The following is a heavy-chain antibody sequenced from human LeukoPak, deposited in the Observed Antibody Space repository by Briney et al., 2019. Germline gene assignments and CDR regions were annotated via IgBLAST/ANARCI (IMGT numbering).Heavy chain of an antibody. J-gene: IGHJ5*02. V-gene: IGHV4-59*01. Sequence: SETLSLTCTVSGGSISSYYWRWIRQPPGKGLEWIGYIYYSGSTNYNPSLKSRVTISVDTSKNQFSLKLSPVTAADTAVYYCARDYYDSSGYYSGWFDPWGQGTLVTVSS. D-gene: IGHD3-22*01. CDR3: ARDYYDSSGYYSGWFDP. CDR2: IYYSGST. CDR1: GGSISSYY.